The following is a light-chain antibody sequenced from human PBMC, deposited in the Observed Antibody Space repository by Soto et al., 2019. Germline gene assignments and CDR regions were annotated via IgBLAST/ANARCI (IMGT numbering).Light chain of an antibody. Sequence: IQMTQSPSTLSASIGDRVTITCRASQSINNRLAWYQQMPGKAPNLLIYDASSLESGVPSRFSGSGSGTEYTLTISSLQPDDFATYYCQQYNSYRTFGQGTKVDIK. V-gene: IGKV1-5*01. J-gene: IGKJ1*01. CDR2: DAS. CDR3: QQYNSYRT. CDR1: QSINNR.